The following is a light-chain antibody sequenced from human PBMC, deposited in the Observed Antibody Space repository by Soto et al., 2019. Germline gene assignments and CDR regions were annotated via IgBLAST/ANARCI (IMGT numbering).Light chain of an antibody. CDR2: EVT. CDR1: SSDVGGYDY. V-gene: IGLV2-8*01. CDR3: SSYTGGNPSYV. Sequence: QSALTQPPSASGSPGQSVTISCTGTSSDVGGYDYVSWYQQHPGKAPKLMISEVTIRPSGVSDRFSGSKSGNTASLTVSGLQAEDEADDYCSSYTGGNPSYVFGTGTKVTVL. J-gene: IGLJ1*01.